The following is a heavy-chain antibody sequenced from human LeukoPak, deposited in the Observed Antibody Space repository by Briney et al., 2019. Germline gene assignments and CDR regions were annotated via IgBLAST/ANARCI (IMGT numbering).Heavy chain of an antibody. J-gene: IGHJ4*02. CDR2: SYPGESET. V-gene: IGHV5-51*01. Sequence: GESLKISCKGSGYSFSNYWIGWVRQMAGKGLEWMGISYPGESETRYSPSVQGQVTISADKSITTAYLQWSSLKASDTAMYYCAKLGAYSSSWYGFFDYWGQGTLVAVSS. D-gene: IGHD6-13*01. CDR3: AKLGAYSSSWYGFFDY. CDR1: GYSFSNYW.